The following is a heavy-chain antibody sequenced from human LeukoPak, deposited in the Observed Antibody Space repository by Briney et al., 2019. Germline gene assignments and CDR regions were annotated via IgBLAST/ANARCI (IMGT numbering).Heavy chain of an antibody. V-gene: IGHV3-74*01. CDR3: ARGGLWNGGTYSVDF. CDR1: GFTFSSYW. D-gene: IGHD1-26*01. CDR2: ISRDGS. Sequence: PGGSLRLSCAASGFTFSSYWMHWVRQAPGKGLVWVSHISRDGSGIFTISRDNAKNTLYLQINSLRAEDTAMYFRARGGLWNGGTYSVDFWGQGTLATVSS. J-gene: IGHJ4*02.